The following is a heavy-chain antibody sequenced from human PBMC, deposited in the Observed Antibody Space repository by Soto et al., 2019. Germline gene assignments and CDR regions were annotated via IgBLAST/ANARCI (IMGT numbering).Heavy chain of an antibody. D-gene: IGHD3-10*01. J-gene: IGHJ4*02. CDR2: INPNSGGT. V-gene: IGHV1-2*02. CDR1: GYTFTGYY. CDR3: ARISWFGESYYFDY. Sequence: ASVKVSCKASGYTFTGYYMHWVRQAPGQGLEWMGWINPNSGGTNYAQKFQGRVTMTRDTSISTAYTELSRLRSDDTAVYYCARISWFGESYYFDYWGQGTLVTVSS.